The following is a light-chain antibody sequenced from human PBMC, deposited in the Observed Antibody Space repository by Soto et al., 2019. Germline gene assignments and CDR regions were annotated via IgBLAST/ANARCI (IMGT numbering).Light chain of an antibody. J-gene: IGKJ3*01. CDR2: GAS. CDR3: QQTYTTPPLFT. V-gene: IGKV1-39*01. CDR1: QSIVDY. Sequence: DIQMTQSPSSLSASVGDRVTITCRASQSIVDYLNWFQQKPGKAPKLLIYGASTLQSGAPSRFSGSGSGTDFTLTISSLQPEDVATYYCQQTYTTPPLFTFGPGTKVEIK.